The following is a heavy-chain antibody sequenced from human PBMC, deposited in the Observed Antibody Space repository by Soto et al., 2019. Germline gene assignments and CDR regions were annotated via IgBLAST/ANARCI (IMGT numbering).Heavy chain of an antibody. J-gene: IGHJ4*02. V-gene: IGHV4-31*03. CDR1: GDSISSGGYY. CDR2: IYYSGST. CDR3: ARSRHCDGYNDY. Sequence: QVQLQESGPGLVKPSQTLSLTCTVSGDSISSGGYYWSWIRQHPGKGLEWIAHIYYSGSTYYNPSLKSRVTISVDTSKTQFSLTLSSVTEADTAVYYCARSRHCDGYNDYWGQGTLVTVSS. D-gene: IGHD2-21*01.